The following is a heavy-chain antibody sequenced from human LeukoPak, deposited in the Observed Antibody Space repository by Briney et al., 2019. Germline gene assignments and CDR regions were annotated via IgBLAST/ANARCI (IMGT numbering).Heavy chain of an antibody. J-gene: IGHJ4*02. D-gene: IGHD4-17*01. CDR3: ARGGRYGDYVFDY. V-gene: IGHV4-59*01. CDR1: GGSISGYY. CDR2: IYYSGST. Sequence: SETLSLTCTVSGGSISGYYWNWIRQPPGKGLEWIGYIYYSGSTKSNPSLKSRVTISIDTSKNQFSLRLSSVPASDTAVYYCARGGRYGDYVFDYWGQGTLVTVPS.